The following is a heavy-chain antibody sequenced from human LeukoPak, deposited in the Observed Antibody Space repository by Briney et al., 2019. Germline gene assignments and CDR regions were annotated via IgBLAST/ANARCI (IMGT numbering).Heavy chain of an antibody. V-gene: IGHV1-2*02. CDR2: INPNSGGT. J-gene: IGHJ5*02. CDR3: ARGPAIWACSGGSCYSYWFDP. Sequence: ASVKVSCKASGYTFTGYYMHWVRQAPGQGLEWMGWINPNSGGTNYAQKFQGRVTMTRDTSISTAYMELSRLRSDDTAVYYCARGPAIWACSGGSCYSYWFDPWGQGTLVTVSS. D-gene: IGHD2-15*01. CDR1: GYTFTGYY.